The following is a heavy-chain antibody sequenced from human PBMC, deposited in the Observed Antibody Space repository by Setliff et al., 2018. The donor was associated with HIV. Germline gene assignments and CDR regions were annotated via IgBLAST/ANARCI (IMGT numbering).Heavy chain of an antibody. CDR2: IYSGGST. CDR3: ARDQWGYSYGYYYYYYMDV. CDR1: GFTVSSNY. V-gene: IGHV3-66*02. J-gene: IGHJ6*03. Sequence: AGGSLRLSCAASGFTVSSNYMSWVRQAPGKGLEWVSVIYSGGSTYYADSVKGRFTISRDNSKNTRYLQMNSLRAEDTAVYYCARDQWGYSYGYYYYYYMDVWGKGTTCTVSS. D-gene: IGHD5-18*01.